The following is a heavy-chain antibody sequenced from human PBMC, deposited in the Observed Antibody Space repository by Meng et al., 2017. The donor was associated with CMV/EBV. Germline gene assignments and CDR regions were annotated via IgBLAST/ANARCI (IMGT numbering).Heavy chain of an antibody. V-gene: IGHV3-48*04. CDR3: ARVGLKVGATGYYSYGMDV. CDR1: GFTFSSYS. D-gene: IGHD1-26*01. J-gene: IGHJ6*02. Sequence: GGSLRLSCAASGFTFSSYSMNWVRQAPGKGLEWVSYFSSSSRTIYYADSVKGRFTISRDNAKNSLYLQMNSLRAEDTAVYYCARVGLKVGATGYYSYGMDVWGQGTTVTVSS. CDR2: FSSSSRTI.